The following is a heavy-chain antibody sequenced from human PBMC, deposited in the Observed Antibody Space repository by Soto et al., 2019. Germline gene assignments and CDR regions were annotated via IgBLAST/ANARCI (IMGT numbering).Heavy chain of an antibody. Sequence: EVQLVESGGGLVQPGGSLRLSCAASGFTFSSYWMHWVRQAPGKGLVWVSRINSDGSSTSYADSVKGRFTISRDNAKNTLYLQMNSLRAEDTAVFYCARGYCSGGSCYNDYWGQGTLVTVSS. CDR3: ARGYCSGGSCYNDY. CDR2: INSDGSST. D-gene: IGHD2-15*01. CDR1: GFTFSSYW. J-gene: IGHJ4*02. V-gene: IGHV3-74*01.